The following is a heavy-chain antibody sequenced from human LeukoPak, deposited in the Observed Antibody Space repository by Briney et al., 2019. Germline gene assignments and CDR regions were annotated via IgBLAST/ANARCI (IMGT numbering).Heavy chain of an antibody. V-gene: IGHV3-7*01. D-gene: IGHD2-15*01. J-gene: IGHJ4*02. CDR3: ARDGGLNPNVDY. CDR2: TKTDGSAE. Sequence: GGSLRLSCAASRFTFRIYWMGCVSQAPGKGLGWVANTKTDGSAEYYADSVRGRFTTSRDNANNFLYLQMNRLRAEDTAVYYCARDGGLNPNVDYWGQGTLVTVSS. CDR1: RFTFRIYW.